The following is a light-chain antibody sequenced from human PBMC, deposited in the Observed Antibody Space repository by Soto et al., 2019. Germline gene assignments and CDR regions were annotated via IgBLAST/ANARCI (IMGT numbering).Light chain of an antibody. J-gene: IGLJ1*01. V-gene: IGLV1-51*01. CDR1: RSNIGNNY. Sequence: QSVLTQPPSVSAAPGQKVTISCSGSRSNIGNNYVSWYQQLPGTAPKLLIYDNNKRPSRIPDRFAGSKSGTSATLSITGLQTGVEADYYCGTWDSSLSALYVFGTGTKLTVL. CDR2: DNN. CDR3: GTWDSSLSALYV.